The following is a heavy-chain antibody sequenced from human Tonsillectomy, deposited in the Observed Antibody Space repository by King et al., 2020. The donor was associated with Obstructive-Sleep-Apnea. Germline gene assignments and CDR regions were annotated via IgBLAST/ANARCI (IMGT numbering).Heavy chain of an antibody. CDR2: IYYSGTT. CDR1: GGSISSYY. J-gene: IGHJ4*02. CDR3: ARLYSGYEFDY. V-gene: IGHV4-59*01. Sequence: QLQESGPGLVKPSETLSLTCTVSGGSISSYYWSWIRQPPGKGLEWIGYIYYSGTTNYNPSLKSRATISEYTSKNQFSLKLSSVTAADTAVYYCARLYSGYEFDYWGQGTLVTVSS. D-gene: IGHD5-12*01.